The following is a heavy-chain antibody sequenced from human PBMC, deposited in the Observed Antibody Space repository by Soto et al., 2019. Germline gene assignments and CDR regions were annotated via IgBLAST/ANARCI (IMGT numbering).Heavy chain of an antibody. CDR2: IYYSGST. Sequence: SETLSLTCTVSGGSISSGDYYWSWIRQPPGKGLEWIGYIYYSGSTYYNPSLKSRVTISVDTSKNQFSLKLSSVTAADTAVYYCARLPPGQLESPFQGWFDPWGQGTLVTVSS. CDR1: GGSISSGDYY. D-gene: IGHD1-1*01. V-gene: IGHV4-30-4*01. J-gene: IGHJ5*02. CDR3: ARLPPGQLESPFQGWFDP.